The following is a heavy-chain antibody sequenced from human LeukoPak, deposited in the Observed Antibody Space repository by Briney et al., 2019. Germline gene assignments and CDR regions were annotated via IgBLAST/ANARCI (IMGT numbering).Heavy chain of an antibody. CDR3: ARGQPRDGYNI. CDR2: ISGRGGST. J-gene: IGHJ4*02. D-gene: IGHD5-24*01. CDR1: GFTFSGYG. V-gene: IGHV3-23*01. Sequence: GETLRLSCAASGFTFSGYGMSWVRQAPGKGLEWVSSISGRGGSTYYADSVKGRFTISRDNSKNTLYLQMNSLRAEDTAVYYCARGQPRDGYNIWGQGTLVTVSS.